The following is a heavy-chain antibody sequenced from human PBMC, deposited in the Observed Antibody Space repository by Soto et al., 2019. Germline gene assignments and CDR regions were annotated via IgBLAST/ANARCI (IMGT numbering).Heavy chain of an antibody. Sequence: QLQLQESGPGLVKPSETLSLTCTVSGGSISSSSYYWGWIRQPPGKGLEWIGSIYYSGSTYYNPSLQRRVTISVDTAKNQFSLKLSSVTAADTAVYYCARQPFHYDIFTDYYYYYYMDVWGKGTTVTVSS. D-gene: IGHD3-9*01. J-gene: IGHJ6*03. CDR1: GGSISSSSYY. V-gene: IGHV4-39*01. CDR3: ARQPFHYDIFTDYYYYYYMDV. CDR2: IYYSGST.